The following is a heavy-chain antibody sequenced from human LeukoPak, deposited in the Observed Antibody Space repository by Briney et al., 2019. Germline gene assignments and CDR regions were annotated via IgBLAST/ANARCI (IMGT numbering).Heavy chain of an antibody. Sequence: GASVKVSCKASGYTFTSYAMNWVRQAPGQGLEWMGWINTNTGNPTYAQGFTGRFVFSLDTSVSTAYLQISSLKAEDTAVYYCAGLRYFDWLLGYNWFDPWGQGTLVTVSS. V-gene: IGHV7-4-1*02. J-gene: IGHJ5*02. CDR3: AGLRYFDWLLGYNWFDP. D-gene: IGHD3-9*01. CDR1: GYTFTSYA. CDR2: INTNTGNP.